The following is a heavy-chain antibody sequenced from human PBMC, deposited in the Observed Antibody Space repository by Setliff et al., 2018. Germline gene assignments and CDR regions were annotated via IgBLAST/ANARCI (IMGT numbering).Heavy chain of an antibody. CDR3: VRGRIRGSCSGPSCTYEAFDI. CDR2: IYQSGNT. V-gene: IGHV4-38-2*01. Sequence: SETLSLTCGVSGYSIRSGYYWGWVRQPPGKGLQWIGKIYQSGNTYYNPSLESRVTISVDTSKNQFSLILSSVTAADTAVYYCVRGRIRGSCSGPSCTYEAFDIWGQGTTVTVSS. D-gene: IGHD2-2*01. J-gene: IGHJ3*02. CDR1: GYSIRSGYY.